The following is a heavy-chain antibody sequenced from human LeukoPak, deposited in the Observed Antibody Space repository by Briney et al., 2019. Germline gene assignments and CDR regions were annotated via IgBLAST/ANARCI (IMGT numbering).Heavy chain of an antibody. V-gene: IGHV2-70*11. CDR2: IDWDDDK. Sequence: SGPALVKPTQTLTLTCTFSGFSLSTSGMCVSWIRQPPGKALEWLARIDWDDDKYYSTSLKTRLTISKDTSKNQVVLTMTNMDPVDTATYYCARIQVSSSWENWFDPWGQGTLVTVSS. CDR3: ARIQVSSSWENWFDP. CDR1: GFSLSTSGMC. J-gene: IGHJ5*02. D-gene: IGHD6-13*01.